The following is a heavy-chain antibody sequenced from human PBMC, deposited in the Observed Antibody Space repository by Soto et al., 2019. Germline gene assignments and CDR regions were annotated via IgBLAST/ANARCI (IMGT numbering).Heavy chain of an antibody. D-gene: IGHD3-22*01. J-gene: IGHJ3*02. V-gene: IGHV1-69*06. CDR2: IIPIFGTA. Sequence: ASVKVSCKASGGTFSSYAISWVRQAPVQVLEWMGGIIPIFGTANYAQKFQGRVTITADKSKSTAYMELSSLRSEDTAVYYCARADDSSGSDDFDIWGKGTTVTVSS. CDR3: ARADDSSGSDDFDI. CDR1: GGTFSSYA.